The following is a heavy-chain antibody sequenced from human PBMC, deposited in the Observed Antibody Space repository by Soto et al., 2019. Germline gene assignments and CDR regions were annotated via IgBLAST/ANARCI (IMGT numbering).Heavy chain of an antibody. CDR2: ISSRDRVM. Sequence: GESLKISCAASGFTFKDYYMSWIRQAPGRGLEWIAYISSRDRVMYADSVQGRFIISRDNANSSLFLQMNSLRADDTAVYYCAREMATSGWFQNYYYLGMDVWGQGTTVTVS. V-gene: IGHV3-11*01. D-gene: IGHD6-19*01. J-gene: IGHJ6*02. CDR1: GFTFKDYY. CDR3: AREMATSGWFQNYYYLGMDV.